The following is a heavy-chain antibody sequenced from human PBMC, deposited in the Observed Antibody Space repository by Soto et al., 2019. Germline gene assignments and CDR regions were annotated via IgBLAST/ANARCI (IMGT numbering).Heavy chain of an antibody. V-gene: IGHV3-64D*08. CDR2: ISSKGGST. CDR3: VKGLFDKEYSSSWYGVLGREQILEYYYGMDV. D-gene: IGHD6-13*01. J-gene: IGHJ6*02. CDR1: GFTFSSYA. Sequence: GGSLRLSCSASGFTFSSYAMHWVRQAPGKGLEYVSAISSKGGSTYYADSVKGRFTISRDNSKNTLYLQMSSLRAEDTAVYYCVKGLFDKEYSSSWYGVLGREQILEYYYGMDVWGQGTTVTVSS.